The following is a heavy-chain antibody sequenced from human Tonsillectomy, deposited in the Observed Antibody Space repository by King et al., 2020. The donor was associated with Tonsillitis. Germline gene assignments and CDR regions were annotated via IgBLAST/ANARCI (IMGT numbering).Heavy chain of an antibody. Sequence: QLVQSGAEVKKPGSSVKVSCKASGGTFSSYAISWVRQAPGQGLEWMGRIIPIVGRTNYAQKFQGRVTITADKSTSTAYMELRSLSSEDTAVHYCARDAGYFSDGSGYGYYSYYMDVWGTGTTVTVSS. V-gene: IGHV1-69*04. CDR3: ARDAGYFSDGSGYGYYSYYMDV. CDR1: GGTFSSYA. D-gene: IGHD2-15*01. CDR2: IIPIVGRT. J-gene: IGHJ6*03.